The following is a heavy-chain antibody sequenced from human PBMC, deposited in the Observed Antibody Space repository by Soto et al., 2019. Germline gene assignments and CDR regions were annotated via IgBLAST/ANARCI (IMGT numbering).Heavy chain of an antibody. CDR1: GGTFSSYA. CDR3: ARGTTVVTMGYYYYGMDV. J-gene: IGHJ6*02. D-gene: IGHD4-17*01. V-gene: IGHV1-69*01. Sequence: QVQLVQSGAEVKKPGSSVKVSCKASGGTFSSYASSWVRQAPGQGLEWMGGIIPIVGTANYAQKFQGRVTITADESTSTAYMELSSLRSEDTAVYYCARGTTVVTMGYYYYGMDVWGQGTTVTVSS. CDR2: IIPIVGTA.